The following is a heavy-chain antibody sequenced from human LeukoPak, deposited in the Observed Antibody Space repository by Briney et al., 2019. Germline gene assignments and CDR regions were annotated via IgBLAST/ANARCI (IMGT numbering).Heavy chain of an antibody. J-gene: IGHJ1*01. CDR3: ARAPSEIGGYYPEYFRH. CDR2: IKSDGST. Sequence: GGSLRLSRAASGFTFSTYWMHWVRQAPGKGLVWVSRIKSDGSTNYADSVKGRFTISRDNSKNTVSLQMNSLRPEDTGVYYCARAPSEIGGYYPEYFRHWGQGTLVTVSS. V-gene: IGHV3-74*01. CDR1: GFTFSTYW. D-gene: IGHD3-22*01.